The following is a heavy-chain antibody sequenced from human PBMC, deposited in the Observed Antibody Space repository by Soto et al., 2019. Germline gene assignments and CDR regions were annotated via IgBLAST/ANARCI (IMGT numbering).Heavy chain of an antibody. D-gene: IGHD1-26*01. CDR2: ISYDGSNK. CDR1: GFTFSSYG. J-gene: IGHJ4*02. Sequence: GGSLRLSCAASGFTFSSYGMHWVRQAPGKGLEWVAVISYDGSNKYYADSVKGRFTISRDNAKNTLYLQMNSLRAEDTAVYYCARAPVGPPGLGYWGQGTLVTVSS. CDR3: ARAPVGPPGLGY. V-gene: IGHV3-30*03.